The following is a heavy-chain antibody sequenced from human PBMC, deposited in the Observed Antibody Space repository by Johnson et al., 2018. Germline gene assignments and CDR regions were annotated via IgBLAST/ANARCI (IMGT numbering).Heavy chain of an antibody. V-gene: IGHV4-59*01. CDR3: ARTNAFDL. Sequence: QVQLVQSGPGLVKPSETLSLTCTVSGGSISSYYWSWIRQPPGKGLEWIGYIYYSGRTNYNPSLNSRVTISVDTSKNQFSLKLSSVTAADTALYYCARTNAFDLWGQGTLVTVSS. CDR1: GGSISSYY. J-gene: IGHJ3*01. CDR2: IYYSGRT.